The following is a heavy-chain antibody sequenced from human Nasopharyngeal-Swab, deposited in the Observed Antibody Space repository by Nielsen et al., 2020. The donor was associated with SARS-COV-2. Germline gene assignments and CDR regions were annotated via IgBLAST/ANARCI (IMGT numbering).Heavy chain of an antibody. J-gene: IGHJ4*02. V-gene: IGHV4-59*02. D-gene: IGHD1-26*01. Sequence: SQTLSLTCAVSGGSVSGYYWSWIRQPPGDRLEWIGYINTIGVTKYNPSLNSRFSMSVDATRNQLSLNLWSMTAADTAMYFCARISLPQIVGATNPVDYWGQGTLVTVSA. CDR1: GGSVSGYY. CDR2: INTIGVT. CDR3: ARISLPQIVGATNPVDY.